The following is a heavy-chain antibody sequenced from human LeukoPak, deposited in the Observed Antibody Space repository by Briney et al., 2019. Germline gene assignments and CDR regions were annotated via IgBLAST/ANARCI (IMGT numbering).Heavy chain of an antibody. Sequence: GGXXRLSCAASGFSFSTYTMNWVRQAPGKGLEWVSSISGSGSYIYYADSVKGGFTISRDNAKNSLFLQMNSLRAEDTAIYYCASHFWNYYRIDYWGQGILVTVSS. CDR3: ASHFWNYYRIDY. D-gene: IGHD3-3*02. CDR2: ISGSGSYI. V-gene: IGHV3-21*01. J-gene: IGHJ4*02. CDR1: GFSFSTYT.